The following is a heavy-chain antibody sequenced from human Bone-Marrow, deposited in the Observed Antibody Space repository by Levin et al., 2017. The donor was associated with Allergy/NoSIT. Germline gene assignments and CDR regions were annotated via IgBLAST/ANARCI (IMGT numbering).Heavy chain of an antibody. Sequence: SQTLSLPCTVSGGSISSYYWSWIRQPPGKGLEWIGYIYYSGSTNYNPSLKSRVTISVDTSKNQFSLKLSSVTAADTAVYYCAREVSGAAGNFDYWGQGTLVTVSS. D-gene: IGHD2-15*01. J-gene: IGHJ4*02. CDR2: IYYSGST. V-gene: IGHV4-59*01. CDR3: AREVSGAAGNFDY. CDR1: GGSISSYY.